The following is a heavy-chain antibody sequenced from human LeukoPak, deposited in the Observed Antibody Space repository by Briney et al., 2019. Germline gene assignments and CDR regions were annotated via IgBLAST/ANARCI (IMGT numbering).Heavy chain of an antibody. D-gene: IGHD6-6*01. V-gene: IGHV4-4*07. J-gene: IGHJ6*03. CDR2: IYTSGST. CDR3: ARDRTLHSSSYYYYYYMDV. CDR1: GGSISSYY. Sequence: SETLSLTCTVSGGSISSYYWSWIRQPAGKGLEWIGRIYTSGSTNYNPSLKSRVTISVDKSMNQFSLKLSSVTAADTAVYYCARDRTLHSSSYYYYYYMDVWGKGTTVTVSS.